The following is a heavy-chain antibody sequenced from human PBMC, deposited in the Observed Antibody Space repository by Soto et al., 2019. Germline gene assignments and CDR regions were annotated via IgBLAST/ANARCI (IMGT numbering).Heavy chain of an antibody. CDR1: DGCISRCS. CDR3: ARVWGGAFDI. Sequence: FVPMSHTRSVGDGCISRCSWSWIRQPPGKGLEWIGYIYYSGSTNYNPSLKSRVTISVDTSKNQFSLKLSSVTAADTAVYYCARVWGGAFDIWGQGTMVTVSS. V-gene: IGHV4-59*01. CDR2: IYYSGST. D-gene: IGHD3-10*01. J-gene: IGHJ3*02.